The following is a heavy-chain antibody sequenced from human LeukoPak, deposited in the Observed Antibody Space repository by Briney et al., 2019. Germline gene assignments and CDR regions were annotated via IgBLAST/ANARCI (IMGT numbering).Heavy chain of an antibody. CDR2: IYYSGST. CDR1: GGSISSYY. D-gene: IGHD6-13*01. J-gene: IGHJ5*02. V-gene: IGHV4-59*01. CDR3: ARGAASATGDWFDP. Sequence: SETLSLTCIVSGGSISSYYWSWIRQPPGKGLEWIGYIYYSGSTKYHPSLKSRVTISVDTSKNQFSLRLSSVTAADTAVYYCARGAASATGDWFDPWGEGSLVTVSS.